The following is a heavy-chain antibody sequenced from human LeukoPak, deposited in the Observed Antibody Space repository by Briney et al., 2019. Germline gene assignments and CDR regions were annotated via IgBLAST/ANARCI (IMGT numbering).Heavy chain of an antibody. J-gene: IGHJ6*03. CDR3: ARVGRSFDPFYYMDV. D-gene: IGHD3-10*01. V-gene: IGHV3-7*01. CDR1: GFTFSSYW. Sequence: GGSLRLSCAASGFTFSSYWMSWVRQAPGKGLEWVANIKQDGSEKYYVDSVKGRSTISRDNAKNSLYLQMNSLRAEDTAVYYCARVGRSFDPFYYMDVWGKGTTVTVSS. CDR2: IKQDGSEK.